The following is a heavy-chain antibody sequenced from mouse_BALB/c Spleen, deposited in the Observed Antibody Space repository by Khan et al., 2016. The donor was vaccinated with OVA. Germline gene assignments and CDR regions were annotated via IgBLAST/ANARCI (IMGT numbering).Heavy chain of an antibody. CDR3: AREGLRGVGLDY. CDR2: IYPGDDSP. J-gene: IGHJ4*01. Sequence: QVQLQQAGPELVKPGSLVKISCKASGYTFTAYDINWVRQRPGQGLEWIGWIYPGDDSPEYNENFKGKSTLNADKSSNTVYMQLSSLTSEKSAVYFCAREGLRGVGLDYWGQGTSVSVSS. D-gene: IGHD2-4*01. CDR1: GYTFTAYD. V-gene: IGHV1S56*01.